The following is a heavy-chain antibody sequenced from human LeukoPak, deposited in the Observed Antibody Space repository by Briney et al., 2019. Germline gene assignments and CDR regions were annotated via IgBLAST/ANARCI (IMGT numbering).Heavy chain of an antibody. Sequence: GASVKVSCKASGYTFSTYGISWVRQAPGQGFEWMGLIKPGGDNTNYAQSFKGRVTMTSDTSASTVYMELSSLRSEDTATYYCARIRDGYNDAYDIWGQGTVVTVPS. D-gene: IGHD5-24*01. CDR3: ARIRDGYNDAYDI. CDR2: IKPGGDNT. V-gene: IGHV1-46*01. CDR1: GYTFSTYG. J-gene: IGHJ3*02.